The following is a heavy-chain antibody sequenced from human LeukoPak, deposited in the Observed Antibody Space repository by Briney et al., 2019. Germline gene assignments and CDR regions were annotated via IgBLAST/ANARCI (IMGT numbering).Heavy chain of an antibody. J-gene: IGHJ4*02. CDR1: GYTLTELS. D-gene: IGHD3-22*01. CDR2: FDPEDGET. V-gene: IGHV1-24*01. Sequence: ASVKVSCKVSGYTLTELSMHWVRQAPGKGLEWMGGFDPEDGETIYAQKFQGRVTMTEDTSTDTAYMELSSLRSEDTAVYYCATVSYDSSGYWLDYWGQGTLVTVSS. CDR3: ATVSYDSSGYWLDY.